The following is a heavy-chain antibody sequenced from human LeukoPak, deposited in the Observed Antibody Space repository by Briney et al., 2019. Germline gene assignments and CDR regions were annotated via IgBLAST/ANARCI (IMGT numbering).Heavy chain of an antibody. CDR1: GYTFTCYY. CDR2: INPNSGGT. Sequence: GASVKVSCKASGYTFTCYYMHWVRQAPGQGLEWMGWINPNSGGTNYAQKFQGRVTMTRDTSISTAYMELSRLRSDDTAVYYCARDMGDGYNPPFDYWGQGTLVTVSS. CDR3: ARDMGDGYNPPFDY. D-gene: IGHD5-24*01. V-gene: IGHV1-2*02. J-gene: IGHJ4*02.